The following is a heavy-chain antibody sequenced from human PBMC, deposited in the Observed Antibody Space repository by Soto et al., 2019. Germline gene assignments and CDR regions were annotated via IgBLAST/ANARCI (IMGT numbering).Heavy chain of an antibody. CDR2: IYYSGST. CDR1: GGSISSSSYY. CDR3: ASPPYSPDY. D-gene: IGHD5-18*01. V-gene: IGHV4-39*01. Sequence: PSETLSLTYTVSGGSISSSSYYWGWIRQPPGKGLEWIGSIYYSGSTYYNPSLKSRVTISVDTSKNQFSLKLSSVTAADTAVYYCASPPYSPDYWGQGTLVTVS. J-gene: IGHJ4*02.